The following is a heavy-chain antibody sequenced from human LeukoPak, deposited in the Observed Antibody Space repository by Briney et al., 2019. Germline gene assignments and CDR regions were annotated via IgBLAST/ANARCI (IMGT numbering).Heavy chain of an antibody. CDR3: ARRGLLPFDY. CDR1: GYTFTTYD. J-gene: IGHJ4*02. D-gene: IGHD2-15*01. CDR2: MNPNSGGT. Sequence: ASVKVSCKASGYTFTTYDINWVRQAPGQGLEWVAWMNPNSGGTVYAQNFQGRVTLARDTSIGTAYMELNSLTSEDTAVYYCARRGLLPFDYWGQGTLVTVSS. V-gene: IGHV1-8*01.